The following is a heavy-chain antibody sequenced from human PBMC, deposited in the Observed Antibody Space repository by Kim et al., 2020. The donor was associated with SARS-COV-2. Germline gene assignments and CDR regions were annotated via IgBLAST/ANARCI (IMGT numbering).Heavy chain of an antibody. J-gene: IGHJ5*02. CDR1: GDSVGNSNYF. D-gene: IGHD2-2*01. Sequence: SETLSLTCTVSGDSVGNSNYFWGWMRQPPGKGLEWIATIYYTGTSYYNPSFESRVTISLDTSKNQFSLNLASVTTADTAVYYCARVIHQGGSHPWGQGTL. V-gene: IGHV4-39*07. CDR2: IYYTGTS. CDR3: ARVIHQGGSHP.